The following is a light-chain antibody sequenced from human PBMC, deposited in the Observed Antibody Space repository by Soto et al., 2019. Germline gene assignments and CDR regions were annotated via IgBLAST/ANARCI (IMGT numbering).Light chain of an antibody. Sequence: SYELTQPPSVSVAPGQTASITCGGDNIGGRSVHWYQQKPGQAPVVVVDHDSDRPSGIPERFSGSNSGNMATLTISRVEAGDEAVYHCQVWDYSTDDVVFGGGTKVTV. V-gene: IGLV3-21*02. J-gene: IGLJ2*01. CDR2: HDS. CDR1: NIGGRS. CDR3: QVWDYSTDDVV.